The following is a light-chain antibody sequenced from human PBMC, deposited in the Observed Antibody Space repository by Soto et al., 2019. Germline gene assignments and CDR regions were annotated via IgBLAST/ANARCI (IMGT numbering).Light chain of an antibody. CDR2: AAS. CDR1: QSISIP. V-gene: IGKV1-5*01. CDR3: QQYNSYPWT. Sequence: DIQMTQSPSTLSAFVGDRVTITCRASQSISIPLAWYQQKAGKAPKLLIYAASSLQSGVPSRFSGSGSGTEFTLTIISLQPDDFAAYYCQQYNSYPWTFGQGTKVDIK. J-gene: IGKJ1*01.